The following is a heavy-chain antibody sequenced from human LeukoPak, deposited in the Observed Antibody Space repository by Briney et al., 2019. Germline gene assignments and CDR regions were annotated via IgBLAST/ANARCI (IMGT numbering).Heavy chain of an antibody. J-gene: IGHJ4*02. CDR1: GFTFSSYV. V-gene: IGHV3-23*01. Sequence: PGGSLRLSCAASGFTFSSYVMGWVRQAPGKGLEWVSVISSSGGSTYYADSVKGRFTISRDNSKNTLSLQMNSLRAEDTAVYYCAIHGGNSFRFDYWGQGTLVTVSS. CDR2: ISSSGGST. D-gene: IGHD4-23*01. CDR3: AIHGGNSFRFDY.